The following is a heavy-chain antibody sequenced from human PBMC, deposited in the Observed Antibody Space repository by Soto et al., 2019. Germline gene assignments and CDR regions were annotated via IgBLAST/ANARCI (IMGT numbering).Heavy chain of an antibody. CDR3: AHSGDYYDSSGYFGY. V-gene: IGHV2-5*02. D-gene: IGHD3-22*01. CDR1: GFSLNTSGVG. J-gene: IGHJ4*02. Sequence: QITLKESGPTLVKPTQTLTLTCTFSGFSLNTSGVGVGWIREPPGKALEGRALFYWDGDQRYSSSLKNRLTITKDTSKNQVVLTMTNMDPVDTATYYCAHSGDYYDSSGYFGYWGQGTLVTVSS. CDR2: FYWDGDQ.